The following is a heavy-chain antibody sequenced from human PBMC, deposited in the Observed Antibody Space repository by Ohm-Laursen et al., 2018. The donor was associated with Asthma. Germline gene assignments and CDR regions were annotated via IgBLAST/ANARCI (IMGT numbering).Heavy chain of an antibody. CDR3: ASGTNDYGDYRDAFDI. D-gene: IGHD4-17*01. V-gene: IGHV4-30-2*01. CDR2: IYHSGNT. J-gene: IGHJ3*02. Sequence: SDTLSLTCVVSGGSISSGGYSWSWIRQPPGKGLEWIGYIYHSGNTYYNPSLKSRVTISVDRSKNQFSLKLSSVTAADTAVYYCASGTNDYGDYRDAFDIWGQGTMVTVSS. CDR1: GGSISSGGYS.